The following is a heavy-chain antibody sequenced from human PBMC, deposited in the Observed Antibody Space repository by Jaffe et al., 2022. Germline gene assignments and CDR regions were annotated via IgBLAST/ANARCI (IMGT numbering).Heavy chain of an antibody. V-gene: IGHV3-9*01. CDR2: ISWNSGSI. CDR3: AKDLTLHGDYSLDY. J-gene: IGHJ4*02. D-gene: IGHD4-17*01. Sequence: EVQLVESGGGLVQPGRSLRLSCAASGFTFDDYAMHWVRQAPGKGLEWVSGISWNSGSIGYADSVKGRFTISRDNAKNSLYLQMNSLRAEDTALYYCAKDLTLHGDYSLDYWGQGTLVTVSS. CDR1: GFTFDDYA.